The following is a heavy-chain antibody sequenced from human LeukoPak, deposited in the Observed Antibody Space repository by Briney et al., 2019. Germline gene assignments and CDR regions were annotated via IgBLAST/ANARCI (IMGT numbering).Heavy chain of an antibody. CDR3: ASHDYFVSGSYMY. CDR2: IYSGGST. J-gene: IGHJ4*02. V-gene: IGHV3-53*04. Sequence: GGSLRPSCAASGFSVSSNYMSWVRQAPGKGLEWVSVIYSGGSTYYADSVKGRFTISRHNSKNTLYLQMNSLRAEDTAVYYCASHDYFVSGSYMYWGQGTLVTVSS. CDR1: GFSVSSNY. D-gene: IGHD3-10*01.